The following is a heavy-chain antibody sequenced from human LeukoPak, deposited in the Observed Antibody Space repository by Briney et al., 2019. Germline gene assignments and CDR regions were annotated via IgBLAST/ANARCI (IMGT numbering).Heavy chain of an antibody. V-gene: IGHV3-74*01. CDR1: GFTLTNNW. Sequence: GGSLRLSCTASGFTLTNNWMHWVRQVPGKGLEWVSRVNTYGTNTNYADSVRGRFTISRDNAKNTLYLQMDSLRAEDSAIYYCAREFSPEDAFVLWGQGTRVTVSS. CDR3: AREFSPEDAFVL. CDR2: VNTYGTNT. J-gene: IGHJ3*01.